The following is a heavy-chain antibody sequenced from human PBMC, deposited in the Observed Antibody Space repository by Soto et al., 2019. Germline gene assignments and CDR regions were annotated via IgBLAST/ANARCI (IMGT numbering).Heavy chain of an antibody. CDR2: IYYSGST. D-gene: IGHD3-10*01. Sequence: TSETLSLTCPFSCGSISSYYLSLILQPPGKGLEWIGYIYYSGSTNYNPSLKSRVTISVDTSKNQFSLKLNSMTAADTAVYYCARHNYGSGSTYFEYWGQGTLVTVSS. CDR1: CGSISSYY. V-gene: IGHV4-59*08. CDR3: ARHNYGSGSTYFEY. J-gene: IGHJ4*02.